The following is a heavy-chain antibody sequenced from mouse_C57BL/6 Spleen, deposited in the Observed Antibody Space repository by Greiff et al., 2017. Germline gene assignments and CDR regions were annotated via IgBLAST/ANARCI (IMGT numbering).Heavy chain of an antibody. CDR2: IRNKANGYTT. CDR3: ARYSAYYSKRDYAMDY. Sequence: EVQLVESGGGLVQPGGSLSLSCAASGFTFTDYYMSWVRQPPGKALEWLGFIRNKANGYTTEYSASVKGQFTISRDNSQSILYLQMNALRAEDSATYYCARYSAYYSKRDYAMDYWGQGTSVTVSS. D-gene: IGHD2-5*01. J-gene: IGHJ4*01. V-gene: IGHV7-3*01. CDR1: GFTFTDYY.